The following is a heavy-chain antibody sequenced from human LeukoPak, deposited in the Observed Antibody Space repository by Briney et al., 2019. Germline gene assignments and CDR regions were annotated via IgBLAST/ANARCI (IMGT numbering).Heavy chain of an antibody. CDR3: ARGFQWRDS. Sequence: SETLSLTCTVSGVSISSYFWTWIRQPPGKGLEWIGYINYSGSTNHDASLRGRVTISLDTSKNQLSLKLSSVTAADTAVYYCARGFQWRDSWGQGTLVTVSS. CDR1: GVSISSYF. D-gene: IGHD6-19*01. V-gene: IGHV4-59*08. CDR2: INYSGST. J-gene: IGHJ4*02.